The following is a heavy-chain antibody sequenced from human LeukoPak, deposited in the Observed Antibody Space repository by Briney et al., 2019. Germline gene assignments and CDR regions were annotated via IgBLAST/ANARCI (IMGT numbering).Heavy chain of an antibody. CDR3: ARDVEMELMGY. CDR1: GFTFSSYR. V-gene: IGHV3-74*01. D-gene: IGHD5-24*01. CDR2: INSDGSST. Sequence: GGSLRLSGAASGFTFSSYRMPWVRQAPGKGLVWVSRINSDGSSTSYADSVKGRFTISRDNAKNTLYLQMNSLRADDTAVYYCARDVEMELMGYWGQRTLVTVSS. J-gene: IGHJ4*02.